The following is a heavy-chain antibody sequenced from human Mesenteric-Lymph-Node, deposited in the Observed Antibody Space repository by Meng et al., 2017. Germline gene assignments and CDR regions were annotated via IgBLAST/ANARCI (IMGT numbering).Heavy chain of an antibody. CDR3: AKDLGAGGVGATYHY. Sequence: GESLKISCAASGFTVSSNYMSWVRQAPEKGLEWVSATGAYSDKTFYADSVKGRFTISRDNSKNTLYLQMDSLRAEDTAVYYCAKDLGAGGVGATYHYWGQGTLVTVSS. J-gene: IGHJ4*02. D-gene: IGHD1-26*01. CDR1: GFTVSSNY. V-gene: IGHV3-23*01. CDR2: TGAYSDKT.